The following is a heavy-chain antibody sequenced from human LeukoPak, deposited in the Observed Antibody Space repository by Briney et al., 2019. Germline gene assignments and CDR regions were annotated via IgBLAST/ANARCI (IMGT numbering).Heavy chain of an antibody. V-gene: IGHV1-2*06. CDR3: ARVGPTSYFDY. Sequence: ASVKVSCKASGYTFTDYYVHWVQQAPGQGLEWMGRVNPDTGGTNYAQKFQGRVTMTRDTSISTAYMELSRLTPDDTAIYYCARVGPTSYFDYWGQGTLVTVSS. J-gene: IGHJ4*02. CDR1: GYTFTDYY. CDR2: VNPDTGGT.